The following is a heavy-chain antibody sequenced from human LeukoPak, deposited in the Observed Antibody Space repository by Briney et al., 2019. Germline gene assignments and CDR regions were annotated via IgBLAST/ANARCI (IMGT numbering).Heavy chain of an antibody. CDR2: IRSKAYGGTT. CDR1: GFTFGDYA. CDR3: TRDDLRYCSSTSCYTGGFDY. Sequence: PGRSLRLSCTASGFTFGDYAMSWVRQAPGKGLEWVGFIRSKAYGGTTEYAASVKGSFTISRDDSKSIAYLRMNRLKTEDTAVYYCTRDDLRYCSSTSCYTGGFDYWGQGTLVTVSS. D-gene: IGHD2-2*02. J-gene: IGHJ4*02. V-gene: IGHV3-49*04.